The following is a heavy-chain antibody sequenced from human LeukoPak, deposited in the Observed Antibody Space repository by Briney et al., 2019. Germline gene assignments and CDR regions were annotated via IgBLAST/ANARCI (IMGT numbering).Heavy chain of an antibody. CDR2: ISGSGGST. V-gene: IGHV3-23*01. CDR1: GFTFSSYA. Sequence: GGSLRLSCAASGFTFSSYAMSWVRQAPGKGLEWVSAISGSGGSTYYADSVKGRFTISRDNSKHTLYLQMNSLRAEDTAVYYCAKVGGSGSYYNPRWFDPWGQGTLVTVSS. J-gene: IGHJ5*02. D-gene: IGHD3-10*01. CDR3: AKVGGSGSYYNPRWFDP.